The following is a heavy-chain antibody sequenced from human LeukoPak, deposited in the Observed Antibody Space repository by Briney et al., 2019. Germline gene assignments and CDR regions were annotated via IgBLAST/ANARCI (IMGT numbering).Heavy chain of an antibody. Sequence: GGSLRLSCAASGFTFSSYEMNWVRQAPGKGLEWVSYITSSGSTIYYADSVKGRFTISRDNAKNSPYLQMHSLRAEDTAVYYCARDRGVLYYWGQGTLVTVSS. D-gene: IGHD3-10*01. CDR3: ARDRGVLYY. V-gene: IGHV3-48*03. CDR1: GFTFSSYE. CDR2: ITSSGSTI. J-gene: IGHJ4*02.